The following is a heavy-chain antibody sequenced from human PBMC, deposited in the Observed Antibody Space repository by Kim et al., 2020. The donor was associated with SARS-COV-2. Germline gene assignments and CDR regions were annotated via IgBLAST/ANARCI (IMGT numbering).Heavy chain of an antibody. CDR1: GGSFSGYY. CDR2: INHSGST. CDR3: ARGRSIAARRYYYYYMDV. V-gene: IGHV4-34*01. Sequence: SETLSLTCAVYGGSFSGYYWSWIRQPPGKGLEWIGEINHSGSTNYNPSLKSRVTISVDTSKNQFSLKLSSVTAADTAVYYCARGRSIAARRYYYYYMDV. D-gene: IGHD6-6*01. J-gene: IGHJ6*03.